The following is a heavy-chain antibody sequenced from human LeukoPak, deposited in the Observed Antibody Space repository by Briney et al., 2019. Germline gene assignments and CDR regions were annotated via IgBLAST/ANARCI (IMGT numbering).Heavy chain of an antibody. V-gene: IGHV4-4*07. CDR2: IYPSGST. CDR3: ARVSYYYGSGSYLVDY. CDR1: GGSISSYY. Sequence: SETLSLTCTVSGGSISSYYWSWIRQPAGKGLEWIGRIYPSGSTNYNPSLKSRVTMSVDTSKNQFSLKLSSVTAADTAVYYCARVSYYYGSGSYLVDYWGQGTLVTVSS. D-gene: IGHD3-10*01. J-gene: IGHJ4*02.